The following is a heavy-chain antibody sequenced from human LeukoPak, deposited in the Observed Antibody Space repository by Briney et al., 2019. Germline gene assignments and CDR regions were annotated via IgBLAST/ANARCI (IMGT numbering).Heavy chain of an antibody. D-gene: IGHD6-13*01. V-gene: IGHV3-48*03. J-gene: IGHJ4*02. Sequence: GGSLRLSCAASGFTFNTYGMHWVGQAPGKGLEWVSYISSSGSTIYYADSVKGRFTISRDNAKNSLYLQMNSLRAEDTAVYYCARVSSSWYVRQRYYFDYWGQGTLVTVSS. CDR1: GFTFNTYG. CDR3: ARVSSSWYVRQRYYFDY. CDR2: ISSSGSTI.